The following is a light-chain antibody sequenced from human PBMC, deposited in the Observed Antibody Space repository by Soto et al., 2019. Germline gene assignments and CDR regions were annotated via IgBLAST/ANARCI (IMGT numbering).Light chain of an antibody. V-gene: IGLV1-40*01. Sequence: QSVLTQPPSVSAAPGQRVTISCTGSSSNIGAGYDVHWYQQLPGTAPKLLIYGNSKRPTGVPVRFSGSKSGTSASLAITRLQAENEADYYCQTYGGSLSGVVFGGGTKLTVL. CDR2: GNS. CDR1: SSNIGAGYD. CDR3: QTYGGSLSGVV. J-gene: IGLJ2*01.